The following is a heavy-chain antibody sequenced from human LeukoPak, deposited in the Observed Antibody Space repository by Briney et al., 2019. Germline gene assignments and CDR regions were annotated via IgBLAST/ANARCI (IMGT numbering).Heavy chain of an antibody. J-gene: IGHJ4*02. D-gene: IGHD3-10*01. CDR2: ISSSGSTI. CDR3: ARAEKYYYGSGSYIPDY. Sequence: GGSLRLSCAASGFTFSSYEMNWVRQAPGKGLEWVSYISSSGSTIYYADSVKGRFTISRDNAKNSLYLQMNSLRAEDTAVYYCARAEKYYYGSGSYIPDYWGQGTLVTVSS. V-gene: IGHV3-48*03. CDR1: GFTFSSYE.